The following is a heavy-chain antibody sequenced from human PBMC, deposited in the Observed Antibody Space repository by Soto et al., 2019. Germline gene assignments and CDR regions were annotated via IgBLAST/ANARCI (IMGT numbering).Heavy chain of an antibody. D-gene: IGHD5-12*01. CDR1: GGSISSYS. V-gene: IGHV4-30-2*01. CDR2: ILHSGST. J-gene: IGHJ4*02. Sequence: PSETLSLTCAVSGGSISSYSWTWIRQPPGKGLEWVGYILHSGSTYYNPSLKSRVIISVDRSKNQFFLKLMSVTAAETAIYYCASLISRDGYTSFDYWGQGAWSPSPQ. CDR3: ASLISRDGYTSFDY.